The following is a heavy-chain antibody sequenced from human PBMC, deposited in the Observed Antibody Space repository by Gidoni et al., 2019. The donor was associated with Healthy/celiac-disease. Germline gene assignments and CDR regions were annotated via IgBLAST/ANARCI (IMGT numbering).Heavy chain of an antibody. CDR2: IISKANSYAT. J-gene: IGHJ6*02. Sequence: EVQLVESGRELVQPGGSLQLSCAASGFTFSGSAMHWVRQASGKGLAWVVRIISKANSYATAYAASVKGRFTISRDDSKNTAYLQMNSLKTEDTAVYYCTRRVYYYYGMDVWGQGTTVTVSS. CDR3: TRRVYYYYGMDV. V-gene: IGHV3-73*01. CDR1: GFTFSGSA.